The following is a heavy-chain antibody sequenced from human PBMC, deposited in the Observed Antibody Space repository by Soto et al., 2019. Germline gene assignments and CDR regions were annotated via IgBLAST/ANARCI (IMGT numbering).Heavy chain of an antibody. J-gene: IGHJ4*02. V-gene: IGHV1-3*01. Sequence: ASVKVSCKASGYTFTTSTIHWVRQAPGQRLEWMGWINAGNGNTKYSQKFQGRVTITRDTSASTAYMELSSLRSDDTAVYYCARGPGGPDGPGDYWGQGTLVTVSS. D-gene: IGHD2-15*01. CDR3: ARGPGGPDGPGDY. CDR1: GYTFTTST. CDR2: INAGNGNT.